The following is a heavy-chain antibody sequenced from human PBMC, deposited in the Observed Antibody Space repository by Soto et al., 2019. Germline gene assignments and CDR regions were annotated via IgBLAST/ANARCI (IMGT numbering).Heavy chain of an antibody. Sequence: WTWVRQHPGKGLEWIGYIYYNGNTYFSPSLKSRLTISIDTSMNQFSLKLSSVTAADTAMYYCARARLRAVYAFDFWGQGTMVTVSS. J-gene: IGHJ3*01. D-gene: IGHD4-17*01. V-gene: IGHV4-31*02. CDR3: ARARLRAVYAFDF. CDR2: IYYNGNT.